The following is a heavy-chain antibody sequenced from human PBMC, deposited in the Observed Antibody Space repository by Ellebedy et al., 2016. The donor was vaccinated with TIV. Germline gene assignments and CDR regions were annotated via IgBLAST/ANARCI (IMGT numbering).Heavy chain of an antibody. Sequence: SQTLSLTCAVYGESFSGYYWNWIRQPPGKGLEWIGEISHGGSTNYNPSLKSRVTISVDTSKNQFSLKLSSVTAADTAVYYCARGQITPGAGYSYGYSMFRRLTNFDIWGQGTMVTVSS. J-gene: IGHJ3*02. CDR1: GESFSGYY. V-gene: IGHV4-34*01. CDR2: ISHGGST. CDR3: ARGQITPGAGYSYGYSMFRRLTNFDI. D-gene: IGHD5-18*01.